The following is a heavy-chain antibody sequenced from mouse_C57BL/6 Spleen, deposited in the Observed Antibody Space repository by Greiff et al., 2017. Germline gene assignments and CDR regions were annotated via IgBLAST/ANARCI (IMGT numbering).Heavy chain of an antibody. CDR2: ISYDGSN. J-gene: IGHJ3*01. V-gene: IGHV3-6*01. Sequence: DVQLQESGPGLVKPSQSLSLTCSVTGYSITSGYYWNWIRQFPGNKLEWMGYISYDGSNNYNPSLKNRISITRDTSKNQFFLKLNSVTTEDTATYYCARDLYDYGAYWGQGTLVTVSA. D-gene: IGHD2-4*01. CDR1: GYSITSGYY. CDR3: ARDLYDYGAY.